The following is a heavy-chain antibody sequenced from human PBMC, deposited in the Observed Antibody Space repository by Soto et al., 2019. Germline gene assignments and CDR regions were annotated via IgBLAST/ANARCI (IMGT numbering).Heavy chain of an antibody. V-gene: IGHV3-11*01. CDR2: ISSSGDII. D-gene: IGHD3-22*01. J-gene: IGHJ4*02. CDR3: ARDLGYYASDGYFDY. Sequence: GGSLRLSCAGSGFTFSDYYMSWIRQAPGKGLEWVPYISSSGDIIYYADSVKGRFTISRDNAENSLYLQMNSLRAEDTAVYYCARDLGYYASDGYFDYWGQGTLVTVSS. CDR1: GFTFSDYY.